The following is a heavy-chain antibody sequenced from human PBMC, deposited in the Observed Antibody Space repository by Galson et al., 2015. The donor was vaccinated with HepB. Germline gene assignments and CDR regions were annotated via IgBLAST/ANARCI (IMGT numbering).Heavy chain of an antibody. Sequence: SLRLSCAAIGFTFSSLGMTWVRQAPGKGLECVAAIGVNARRTDYADSVKGRFTISRDNSRNMLYLQMNNLRAEDTAVYYCAKGTTDVDYWGQGTLVTVSS. J-gene: IGHJ4*02. D-gene: IGHD1-1*01. CDR2: IGVNARRT. V-gene: IGHV3-23*01. CDR1: GFTFSSLG. CDR3: AKGTTDVDY.